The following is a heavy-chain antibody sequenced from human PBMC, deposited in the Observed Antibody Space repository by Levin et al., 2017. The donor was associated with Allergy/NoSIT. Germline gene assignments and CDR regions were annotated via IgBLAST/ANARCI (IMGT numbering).Heavy chain of an antibody. CDR2: IYTSGST. Sequence: TTSETLSLTCTVSGGSISSGSYYWSWIRQPAGKGLEWIGRIYTSGSTNYNPSLKSRVTISVDTSKNQFSLKLSSVTAADTAVYYCARGGRNLPTSLWFGEPNGVGGFDPWGQGTLVTVSS. CDR3: ARGGRNLPTSLWFGEPNGVGGFDP. J-gene: IGHJ5*02. D-gene: IGHD3-10*01. CDR1: GGSISSGSYY. V-gene: IGHV4-61*02.